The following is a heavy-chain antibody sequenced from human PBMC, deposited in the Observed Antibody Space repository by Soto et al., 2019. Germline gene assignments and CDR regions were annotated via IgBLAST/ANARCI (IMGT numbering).Heavy chain of an antibody. CDR3: ARDPYY. Sequence: GGSQRLSCVVSGFTVSSNYMSWVRQAPGKGLEWVSVIYSGGSTYADSVKGRFTISRDNSKNTLYLQMNSLRAEDTAVYYCARDPYYWGQGTLVTV. CDR2: IYSGGST. CDR1: GFTVSSNY. J-gene: IGHJ4*02. V-gene: IGHV3-66*01.